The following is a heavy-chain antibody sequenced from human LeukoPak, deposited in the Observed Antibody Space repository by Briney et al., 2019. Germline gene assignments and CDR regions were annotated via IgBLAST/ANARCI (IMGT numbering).Heavy chain of an antibody. Sequence: ASVKVSCKASGYTFTGYYMHWVRQAPGQGLEWMGWINPNSGGTNYAQKFQGRVTMTTDTSTSTAYMELRSLRSDDTAVYYCARGGRGYSYGTPPGHSDYWGQGTLVTVSS. CDR2: INPNSGGT. J-gene: IGHJ4*02. CDR1: GYTFTGYY. V-gene: IGHV1-2*02. CDR3: ARGGRGYSYGTPPGHSDY. D-gene: IGHD5-18*01.